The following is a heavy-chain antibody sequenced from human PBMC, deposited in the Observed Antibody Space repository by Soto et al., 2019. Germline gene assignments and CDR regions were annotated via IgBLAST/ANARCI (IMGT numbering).Heavy chain of an antibody. J-gene: IGHJ4*02. D-gene: IGHD1-26*01. CDR1: GVSFSDYS. Sequence: GGSLRLSCVVSGVSFSDYSMNWVRQAPGKGLEWVALITGNSEYKYYAGSVKGRFTVSRDNAKNSLYLQMNSLTVEDTAVYYCARSGELLQTFDSWGQGTLVTVSS. CDR3: ARSGELLQTFDS. CDR2: ITGNSEYK. V-gene: IGHV3-21*06.